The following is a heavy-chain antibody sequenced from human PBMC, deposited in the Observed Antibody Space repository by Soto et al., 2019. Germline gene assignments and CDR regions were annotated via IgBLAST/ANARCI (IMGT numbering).Heavy chain of an antibody. CDR2: ISGSVAST. V-gene: IGHV3-23*01. J-gene: IGHJ6*02. CDR1: GFTFSSYA. CDR3: AKIEYDSRWYYYGMDV. D-gene: IGHD6-13*01. Sequence: PGGSLRLSCAGSGFTFSSYAMSWVRQAPGKGLEWVSIISGSVASTYYADSVKGRFTVSRDNSKNTLYVQMNSLRAEDTAVYYCAKIEYDSRWYYYGMDVWGQGTKVTVSS.